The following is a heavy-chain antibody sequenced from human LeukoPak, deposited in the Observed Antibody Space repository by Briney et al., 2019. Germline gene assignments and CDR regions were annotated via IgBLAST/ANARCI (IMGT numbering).Heavy chain of an antibody. Sequence: SETLSLTCTVSGDSISSTTYWWGWIRQSPGKGLEWIGSMSYAGITSYNPSLKSRATISVDTSKNQFSLMLSSVTAADTAVYYCTRLPLDYSLDHWGQGTPVSVSS. CDR1: GDSISSTTYW. D-gene: IGHD4-11*01. CDR3: TRLPLDYSLDH. CDR2: MSYAGIT. J-gene: IGHJ4*02. V-gene: IGHV4-39*01.